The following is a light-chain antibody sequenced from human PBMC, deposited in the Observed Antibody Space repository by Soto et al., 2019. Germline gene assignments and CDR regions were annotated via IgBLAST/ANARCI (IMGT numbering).Light chain of an antibody. J-gene: IGKJ1*01. CDR3: QQTSSPPWT. V-gene: IGKV1-39*01. Sequence: DIQMTQSPSSLSASVGDRVTITCRASQSISIYLNWYQQTPGKAPKLLIYGASTLQSGAPSRFSGSGSGTDFTLTISSLQPEDFATYYCQQTSSPPWTFGQGTKVEIK. CDR1: QSISIY. CDR2: GAS.